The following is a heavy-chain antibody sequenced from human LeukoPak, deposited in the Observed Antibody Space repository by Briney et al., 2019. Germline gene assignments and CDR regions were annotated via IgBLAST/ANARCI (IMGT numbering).Heavy chain of an antibody. D-gene: IGHD5-24*01. CDR1: GYTFTSYA. Sequence: ASVKVSCKASGYTFTSYAMNWVRQAPGQGLEWMGWINTNTGNPTYAQGFTGRFVFSLDTSVSTAYLQISSLKAEDTAVYYCARASSLIVEMATIEWSYWGQGTLVTVSS. CDR2: INTNTGNP. CDR3: ARASSLIVEMATIEWSY. J-gene: IGHJ4*02. V-gene: IGHV7-4-1*02.